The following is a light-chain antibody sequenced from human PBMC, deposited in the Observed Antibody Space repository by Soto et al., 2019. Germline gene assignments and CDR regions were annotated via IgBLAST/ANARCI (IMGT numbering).Light chain of an antibody. J-gene: IGKJ2*01. Sequence: EIVMTQSPATLSVSPGERATHSCRASQSVSSNLAWYQQKPGQAPRLLIYGASTRATGIPARFSGSGSGTEFTLTISSLQSEDFAVYYCQQYNKWPPYTFGQGTQLEIK. CDR1: QSVSSN. CDR2: GAS. V-gene: IGKV3-15*01. CDR3: QQYNKWPPYT.